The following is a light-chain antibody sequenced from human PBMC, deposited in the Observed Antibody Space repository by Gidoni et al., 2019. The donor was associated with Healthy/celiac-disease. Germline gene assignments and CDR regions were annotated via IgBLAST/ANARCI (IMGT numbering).Light chain of an antibody. CDR1: QSVSSN. CDR2: GAS. CDR3: QQYSNWPRT. Sequence: EIAMTQSPATLSVSPGERATLSCRASQSVSSNLAWYQQQPGQAPRLLNYGASTKATGIPTRFSGRGSGTEFTLTISSLQSEYFAFYCYQQYSNWPRTFXQXTKVEIK. V-gene: IGKV3-15*01. J-gene: IGKJ1*01.